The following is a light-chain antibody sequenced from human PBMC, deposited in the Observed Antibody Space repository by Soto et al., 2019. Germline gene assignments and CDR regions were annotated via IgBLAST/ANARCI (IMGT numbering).Light chain of an antibody. CDR1: SGHSSYT. Sequence: QLVLTQSPSASASLGASVKLTCTLNSGHSSYTIAWHQQQPEKGPRYLMKVNSDGSHTKRDGIPDRFAGSSSGAERYLTISSLQSEDEADYYCQTWATGIRVFGGGTKLTVL. CDR3: QTWATGIRV. J-gene: IGLJ3*02. CDR2: VNSDGSH. V-gene: IGLV4-69*01.